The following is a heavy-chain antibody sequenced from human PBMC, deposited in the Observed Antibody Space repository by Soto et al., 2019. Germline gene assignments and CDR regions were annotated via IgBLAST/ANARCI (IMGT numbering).Heavy chain of an antibody. V-gene: IGHV1-2*02. D-gene: IGHD4-17*01. CDR3: ARKVRDYNFDY. CDR1: GYTFTGYY. J-gene: IGHJ4*02. CDR2: INPDSGAT. Sequence: ASVKVSCKASGYTFTGYYMHWVRQAPGQGLEWMGWINPDSGATKYTQKFQGRVTVTRDTSISTAYMELSRLRSDDTAFYYCARKVRDYNFDYWGQGALVTVSS.